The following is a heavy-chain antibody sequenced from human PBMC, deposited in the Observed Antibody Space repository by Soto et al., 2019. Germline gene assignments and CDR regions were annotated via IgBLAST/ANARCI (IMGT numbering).Heavy chain of an antibody. CDR1: GGSISSGSYC. D-gene: IGHD4-17*01. Sequence: SETLSLTCTVSGGSISSGSYCWSWIRQHPGKGLEWIGYIYYSGSTYYNPSLKSRVTISVDTSKNQFSLKLSSVTAADTAVYYCAIAVTTVTTYDYWGQGTLVTSPQ. CDR2: IYYSGST. J-gene: IGHJ4*02. CDR3: AIAVTTVTTYDY. V-gene: IGHV4-31*03.